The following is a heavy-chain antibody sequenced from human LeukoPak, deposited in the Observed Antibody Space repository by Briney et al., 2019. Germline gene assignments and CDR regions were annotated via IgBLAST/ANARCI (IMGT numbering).Heavy chain of an antibody. CDR1: GFTFSSYS. CDR3: ATGGDYVWGSYRYTHY. Sequence: GGSLRLSCAASGFTFSSYSMNWVRQAPGKGPEWVSSISSSSSYIYYADSVKGRFTISRDNAKNSLYLQMNSLRAEDTAVYYCATGGDYVWGSYRYTHYWGQGTLVTVSS. J-gene: IGHJ4*02. CDR2: ISSSSSYI. V-gene: IGHV3-21*01. D-gene: IGHD3-16*02.